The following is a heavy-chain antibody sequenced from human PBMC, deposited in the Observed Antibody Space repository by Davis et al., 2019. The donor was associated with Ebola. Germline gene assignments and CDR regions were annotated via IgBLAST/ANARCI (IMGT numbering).Heavy chain of an antibody. D-gene: IGHD3-16*01. J-gene: IGHJ5*02. Sequence: SVKVSCKASGGTFSSYAISWVRQAPGQGLEWMGRIIPILGIANYAQKFQGRVTITADKSTSTAYMELSSLRSEDTAVYYCARDLGGMAQYNWFDPWGQGTLVTVSS. CDR2: IIPILGIA. CDR3: ARDLGGMAQYNWFDP. CDR1: GGTFSSYA. V-gene: IGHV1-69*04.